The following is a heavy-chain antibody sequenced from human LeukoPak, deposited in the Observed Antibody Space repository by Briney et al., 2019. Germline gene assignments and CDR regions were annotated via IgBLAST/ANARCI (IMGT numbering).Heavy chain of an antibody. CDR2: ISAYNGNT. Sequence: ASVKVSCKASGYTFTSYGISWVRQAPGQGLEWMGWISAYNGNTNYAQKLQGRVTMTTGTSTSTAYMELRSLRSDDTAVYYCARSPATYYYDSSGYLYYFDYWGQGTLVTVSS. J-gene: IGHJ4*02. CDR3: ARSPATYYYDSSGYLYYFDY. D-gene: IGHD3-22*01. CDR1: GYTFTSYG. V-gene: IGHV1-18*01.